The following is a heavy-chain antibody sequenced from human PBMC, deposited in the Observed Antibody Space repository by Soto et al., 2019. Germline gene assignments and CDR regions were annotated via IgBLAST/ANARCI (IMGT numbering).Heavy chain of an antibody. CDR3: ARAKEDIVATTPFDY. D-gene: IGHD5-12*01. CDR2: IIPIFGTA. V-gene: IGHV1-69*13. J-gene: IGHJ4*02. Sequence: ASVKVSCNASGGTFSSYAISWVRQAPGQGLEWMGGIIPIFGTANYAQKSQGRVTITADESTSTAYVELSSLRSEDTAVYYCARAKEDIVATTPFDYWGQGTLVPVSS. CDR1: GGTFSSYA.